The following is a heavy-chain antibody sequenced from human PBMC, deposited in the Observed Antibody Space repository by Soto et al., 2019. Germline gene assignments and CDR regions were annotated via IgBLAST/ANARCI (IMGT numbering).Heavy chain of an antibody. CDR2: ISGSGGTR. J-gene: IGHJ4*02. Sequence: VQLLESGGGLVQPGGSLRLSCAASGFTFSSYAMSWVRQAPGKGLEWVSAISGSGGTRYYAVSVKGRFTISRDNSKNPLYLQMNSLRAVDTAVYSCAKAVDYYGSGSYFDYWGQGTLVTVSS. V-gene: IGHV3-23*01. CDR3: AKAVDYYGSGSYFDY. CDR1: GFTFSSYA. D-gene: IGHD3-10*01.